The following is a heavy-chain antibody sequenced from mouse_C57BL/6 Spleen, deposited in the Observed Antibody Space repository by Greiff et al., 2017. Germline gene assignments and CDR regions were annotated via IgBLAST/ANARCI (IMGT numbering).Heavy chain of an antibody. CDR1: GFTFSDYG. D-gene: IGHD2-4*01. CDR3: ARNEFDDYGDFDY. Sequence: DVMLVESGGGLVKPGGSLKLSCAASGFTFSDYGMHWVRQAPEKGLEWVAYISSGSSTIYYADTVKGRFTISRDNAKNTLFLQMTSLRSEDTAMYYCARNEFDDYGDFDYWGQGTTLTVSS. CDR2: ISSGSSTI. V-gene: IGHV5-17*01. J-gene: IGHJ2*01.